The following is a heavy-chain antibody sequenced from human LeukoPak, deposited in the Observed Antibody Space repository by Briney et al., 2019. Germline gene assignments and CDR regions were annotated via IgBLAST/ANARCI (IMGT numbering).Heavy chain of an antibody. D-gene: IGHD6-13*01. V-gene: IGHV1-8*03. CDR2: MNPNRGNR. Sequence: ASVKVSCKASGYTFTSYDINWVRQTTEQGLEGMGWMNPNRGNRGYEQKFQGRVTITRNPSISTAYMELSSLRSEDTAVYYCARGGYGSSWGFDYWGQGTLVTVSS. CDR3: ARGGYGSSWGFDY. J-gene: IGHJ4*02. CDR1: GYTFTSYD.